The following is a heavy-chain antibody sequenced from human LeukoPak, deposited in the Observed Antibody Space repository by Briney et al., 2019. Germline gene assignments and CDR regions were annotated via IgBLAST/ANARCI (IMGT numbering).Heavy chain of an antibody. J-gene: IGHJ5*02. D-gene: IGHD1-1*01. CDR2: ISSSGSTI. Sequence: GGSLRLSCAASGFTFSDYYMSWIRQAPGKGLEWVSYISSSGSTIYYADSVKGRFTISRDNAKNSLYLQMNSLRAEDTAVYYCARGDRYGRYNWFDPWGQGTLVTVSS. CDR1: GFTFSDYY. CDR3: ARGDRYGRYNWFDP. V-gene: IGHV3-11*04.